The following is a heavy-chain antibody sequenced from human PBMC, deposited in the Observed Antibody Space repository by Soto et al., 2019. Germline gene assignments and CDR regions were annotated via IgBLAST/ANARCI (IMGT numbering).Heavy chain of an antibody. D-gene: IGHD2-15*01. CDR2: ISYSGST. CDR1: GGFISSGDYY. J-gene: IGHJ5*02. CDR3: AVLGYCSGGSCYSTGFDP. Sequence: SETLSLTCAVSGGFISSGDYYWSWIRQPPGRGLEWIGYISYSGSTYYNPSLKSRVTISVDTSKNQFSLKLSSVTAADTAVYYCAVLGYCSGGSCYSTGFDPWGQGTLVTVSS. V-gene: IGHV4-30-4*01.